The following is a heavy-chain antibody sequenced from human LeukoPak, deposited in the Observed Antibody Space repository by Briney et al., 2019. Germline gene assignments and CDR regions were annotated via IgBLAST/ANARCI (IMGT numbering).Heavy chain of an antibody. CDR1: GFTFRSYW. D-gene: IGHD3-16*01. J-gene: IGHJ4*02. CDR2: ITTDGSNT. V-gene: IGHV3-74*03. CDR3: AKDFLTAPLDY. Sequence: GGSLRLSCSASGFTFRSYWMHWVRQGPGEGPVWVSYITTDGSNTEYADSVKGRFTISRDNSKNTLYLQMNSLRAEDTAVYYCAKDFLTAPLDYWGQGTLVTVSS.